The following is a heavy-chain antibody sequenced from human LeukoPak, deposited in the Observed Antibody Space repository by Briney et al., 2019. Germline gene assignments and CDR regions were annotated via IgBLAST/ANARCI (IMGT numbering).Heavy chain of an antibody. V-gene: IGHV3-21*01. Sequence: TTGGSLRLSCAASGFTFSSYSMNWVRQAPGKGLEWVSSISSSSSYIYYADSVKGRFTIPRDNAKNSLYQQMNSLRAEDTAVYYCAAPMYYYDSSGYQDWGQGTLVTVSS. CDR3: AAPMYYYDSSGYQD. CDR2: ISSSSSYI. CDR1: GFTFSSYS. J-gene: IGHJ4*02. D-gene: IGHD3-22*01.